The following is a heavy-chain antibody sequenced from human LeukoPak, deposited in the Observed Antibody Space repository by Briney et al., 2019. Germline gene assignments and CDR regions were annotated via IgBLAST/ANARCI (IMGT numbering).Heavy chain of an antibody. CDR3: ARPYSSGWYGGFDL. CDR2: ISSSNSYT. V-gene: IGHV3-11*03. Sequence: GGSLRLSCAASGFTFSDYYMSWIRQAPGKGLEWVSYISSSNSYTDYADSVKGRFTISRDNAKNSLYLQVNSLRAEDAAVYYCARPYSSGWYGGFDLWGRGTLVSVSS. D-gene: IGHD6-19*01. CDR1: GFTFSDYY. J-gene: IGHJ2*01.